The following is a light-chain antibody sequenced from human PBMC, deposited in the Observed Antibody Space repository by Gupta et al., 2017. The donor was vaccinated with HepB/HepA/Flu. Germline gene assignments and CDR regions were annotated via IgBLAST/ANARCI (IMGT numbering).Light chain of an antibody. CDR2: GNS. Sequence: QSVLTQPPSVSGAPGQRVTIPSTGSSSNIGAGYDVHWYQQLPGTAPKLLIYGNSNRPSGVPDRFSGSKSGTSASLAITGLQAEDEADYYCQSYDSSLSAHVFGTGTKVTVL. CDR3: QSYDSSLSAHV. V-gene: IGLV1-40*01. J-gene: IGLJ1*01. CDR1: SSNIGAGYD.